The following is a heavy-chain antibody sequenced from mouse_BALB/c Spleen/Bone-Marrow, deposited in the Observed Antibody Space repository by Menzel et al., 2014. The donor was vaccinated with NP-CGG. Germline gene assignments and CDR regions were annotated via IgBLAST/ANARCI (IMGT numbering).Heavy chain of an antibody. CDR2: TSSGGSYT. D-gene: IGHD1-1*01. Sequence: EVQGVESGGGLVKPGGSLKLSCAASGFTFSSYTMSWVRQTPEKRLEWVATTSSGGSYTYYPDSVKGRFTISRDNAKNALYLQMSSLKSEDTAMYYCTRDYYDGAWFAYWGQGTLVTVSA. J-gene: IGHJ3*01. CDR3: TRDYYDGAWFAY. CDR1: GFTFSSYT. V-gene: IGHV5-6-4*01.